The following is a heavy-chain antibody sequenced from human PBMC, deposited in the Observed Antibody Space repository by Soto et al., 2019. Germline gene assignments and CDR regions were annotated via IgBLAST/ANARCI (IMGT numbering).Heavy chain of an antibody. J-gene: IGHJ6*02. V-gene: IGHV4-31*03. Sequence: SETLSLTCTVSGGSISSGGYYWSWIRQHPGKGLEWIGYIYYSGSTYYNPSLKSRVTISVDTSKNQFSLKLSSVTAADAAVYYCARYPTDVTMVRARGPYYYYGMDVWGQGTTVTVSS. D-gene: IGHD3-10*01. CDR3: ARYPTDVTMVRARGPYYYYGMDV. CDR1: GGSISSGGYY. CDR2: IYYSGST.